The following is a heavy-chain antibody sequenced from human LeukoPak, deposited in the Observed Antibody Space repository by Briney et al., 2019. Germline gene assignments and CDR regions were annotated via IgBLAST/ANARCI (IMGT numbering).Heavy chain of an antibody. D-gene: IGHD2-15*01. Sequence: GGSLRLSCAASGFTFSSYSMNWVRQAPGKGLEWVSSISSSSSYIYYADSVKGRFTISRDNAKNSLYLQMNSLRAEDTAVYYCARDLGQTGGSSGGPREDNWGQGTLVTVSS. CDR1: GFTFSSYS. CDR2: ISSSSSYI. V-gene: IGHV3-21*01. CDR3: ARDLGQTGGSSGGPREDN. J-gene: IGHJ4*02.